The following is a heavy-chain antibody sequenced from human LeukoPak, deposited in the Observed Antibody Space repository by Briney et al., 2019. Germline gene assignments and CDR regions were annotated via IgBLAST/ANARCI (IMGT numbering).Heavy chain of an antibody. Sequence: SQTLSLTCAISGDSVSSKSATWIWLRQSPSRGLEWLGRTYYSSKWYNEYGLSVRGRITVNPDTSTNQFSLQLNSVTPEDTAVYYCARDAETYDWSGGYFDYWGQGTLVTVSS. CDR1: GDSVSSKSAT. CDR2: TYYSSKWYN. D-gene: IGHD3-3*01. CDR3: ARDAETYDWSGGYFDY. J-gene: IGHJ4*02. V-gene: IGHV6-1*01.